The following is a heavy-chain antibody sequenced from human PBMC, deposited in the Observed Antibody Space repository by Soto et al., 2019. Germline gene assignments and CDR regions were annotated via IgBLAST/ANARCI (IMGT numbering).Heavy chain of an antibody. CDR3: ARGSSGWYADLDY. CDR2: IGTTGDP. J-gene: IGHJ4*02. CDR1: GFTFNSYD. Sequence: ESGGGLVQPGGSLRLSCAASGFTFNSYDMHWVRQSTGKGLEWVAAIGTTGDPYYPGSVKGRFTISRENGKNSVYLQVDDLRAGDTAVYYCARGSSGWYADLDYWGQGTLVSVSS. V-gene: IGHV3-13*05. D-gene: IGHD6-19*01.